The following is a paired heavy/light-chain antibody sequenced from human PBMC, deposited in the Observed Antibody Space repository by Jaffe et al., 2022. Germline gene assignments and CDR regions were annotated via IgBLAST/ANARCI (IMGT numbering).Heavy chain of an antibody. CDR1: GYTFTTYG. D-gene: IGHD2-2*01. CDR3: ARADCSSTSCSFDY. J-gene: IGHJ4*02. V-gene: IGHV7-4-1*02. CDR2: INTNTGKP. Sequence: QVQLVQSGSELKKPGASVKVSCKASGYTFTTYGMNWVRQAPGQGLEWMGWINTNTGKPAYAQGFTGRLVISFDTSVNTAYLQISSLKAEDTAVYYCARADCSSTSCSFDYWGQGTLVTVSS.
Light chain of an antibody. Sequence: SYVLTQPPSVSVAPGQTARITCAGNNIGSKSVHWYQRRPGQAPVLVIYDDSDRPSGIPERFSGSNSGNTATLIISRVEAGDEADYNCQVWDSYSYHPGVFGGGTKLTVL. CDR2: DDS. CDR1: NIGSKS. CDR3: QVWDSYSYHPGV. V-gene: IGLV3-21*02. J-gene: IGLJ2*01.